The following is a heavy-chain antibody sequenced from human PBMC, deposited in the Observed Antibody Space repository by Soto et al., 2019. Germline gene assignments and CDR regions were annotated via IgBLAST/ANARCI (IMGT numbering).Heavy chain of an antibody. V-gene: IGHV3-30*18. Sequence: QVQLVESGGGVVQPGRSLRLSCAASEFTFSNFAMHWVRQTPGKGLEWVARISYDGSKKYYADSVKGRITISRDNSKNTLYRQMNSLRPEDTAVFYCAKGGGGSYVQPGSYDYWGQGTLVTVSS. CDR3: AKGGGGSYVQPGSYDY. CDR1: EFTFSNFA. J-gene: IGHJ4*02. CDR2: ISYDGSKK. D-gene: IGHD1-26*01.